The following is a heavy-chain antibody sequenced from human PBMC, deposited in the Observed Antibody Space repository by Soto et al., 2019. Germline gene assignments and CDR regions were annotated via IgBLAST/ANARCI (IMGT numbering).Heavy chain of an antibody. CDR3: ARGPLEYSGSSDWFDP. Sequence: QVQLQESGPGLVKPSETLSLTCSVSGGSISTYYWSWIRQPPGKGLEWIGEINHSGSTNYNPALKSRVTISVATSKTQFSLKLSSVTAADTAVYYCARGPLEYSGSSDWFDPWGQGTLVTVSS. CDR2: INHSGST. J-gene: IGHJ5*02. D-gene: IGHD6-6*01. V-gene: IGHV4-34*01. CDR1: GGSISTYY.